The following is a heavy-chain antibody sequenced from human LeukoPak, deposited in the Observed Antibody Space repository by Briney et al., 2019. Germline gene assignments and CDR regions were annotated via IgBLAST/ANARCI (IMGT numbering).Heavy chain of an antibody. D-gene: IGHD5/OR15-5a*01. J-gene: IGHJ4*02. Sequence: PGGSLRLSCAASGFTFSSYAMSWVRPAPGKGLEWVSAISGSGGSTFYADSVKGRFTISRDNSKNTLYLQMNSLRAEDTAVYYCAKESLGYGVYEWFDYWGQGTLVTVSS. CDR2: ISGSGGST. V-gene: IGHV3-23*01. CDR1: GFTFSSYA. CDR3: AKESLGYGVYEWFDY.